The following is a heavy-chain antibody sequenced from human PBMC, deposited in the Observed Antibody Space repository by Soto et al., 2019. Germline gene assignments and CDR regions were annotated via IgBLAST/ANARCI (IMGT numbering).Heavy chain of an antibody. J-gene: IGHJ4*02. CDR1: GFTFNIYG. Sequence: PGGSLRLSYAASGFTFNIYGMHWVRQAPDKGLEWVALISYDGSNQYYADSVKGRFTISRDNSKNTLFLQMNSLRADDTAVYYCAKDQASGQGSFDSWGQGTLVTVS. CDR3: AKDQASGQGSFDS. V-gene: IGHV3-30*18. CDR2: ISYDGSNQ.